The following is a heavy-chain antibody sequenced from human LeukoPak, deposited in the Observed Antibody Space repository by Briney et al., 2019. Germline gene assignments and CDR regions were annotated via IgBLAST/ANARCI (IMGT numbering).Heavy chain of an antibody. CDR2: IRYDGSNK. CDR3: ARGECSGGSCYSPYYYGMDV. V-gene: IGHV3-30*02. J-gene: IGHJ6*02. CDR1: GFTFSSYG. Sequence: GGSLRLSCAASGFTFSSYGMHWVRQAPGKGLEWVAFIRYDGSNKYYADSVKGRFTISRDNSKNTLYLQMNSLRAEDTAVYYCARGECSGGSCYSPYYYGMDVWGQGTTVTVSS. D-gene: IGHD2-15*01.